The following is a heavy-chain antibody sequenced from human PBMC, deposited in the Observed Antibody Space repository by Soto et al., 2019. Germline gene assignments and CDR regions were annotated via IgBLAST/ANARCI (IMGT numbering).Heavy chain of an antibody. Sequence: QVQLQESGPGLVKPSGTLSLTCAVSGGSISSSNWWSWVRQPPGKGLEWIGEIYHSGSTNYNPSPMKSGATLVVKYSNQLSPQKRTAAAAEAAVVYCGASEGGYDGSGAADRGYYYGMDVWGQGTTVTVSS. CDR2: IYHSGST. CDR3: GASEGGYDGSGAADRGYYYGMDV. V-gene: IGHV4-4*02. J-gene: IGHJ6*02. CDR1: GGSISSSNW. D-gene: IGHD3-22*01.